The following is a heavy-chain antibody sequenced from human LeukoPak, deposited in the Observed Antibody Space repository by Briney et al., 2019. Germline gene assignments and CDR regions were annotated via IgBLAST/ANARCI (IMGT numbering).Heavy chain of an antibody. J-gene: IGHJ3*02. CDR1: GGSISSYY. CDR3: ARHPWMGWNDPGADAFDI. D-gene: IGHD1-1*01. Sequence: PSETLSLTCTVSGGSISSYYWSWIRQPPGKGLEWIGYIYYSGSTNYNPSLKSRVTISVDTSKNQFSLKLSSVTAADTAVYYCARHPWMGWNDPGADAFDIWGQGTMVTVSS. CDR2: IYYSGST. V-gene: IGHV4-59*08.